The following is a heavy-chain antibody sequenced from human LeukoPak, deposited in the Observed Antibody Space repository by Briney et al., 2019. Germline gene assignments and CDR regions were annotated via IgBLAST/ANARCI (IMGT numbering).Heavy chain of an antibody. CDR3: TRQDVGTGYSYGLDAFDI. CDR2: IRSKANSYAT. Sequence: PGGSLRLSCAASGFTFSGSAMHWVRQASGKGLEWVGRIRSKANSYATAYAALVKGRFTISRDDSKNTAYLQMNSLKTEDTAVYYCTRQDVGTGYSYGLDAFDIWGQGTMVTVSS. CDR1: GFTFSGSA. J-gene: IGHJ3*02. D-gene: IGHD5-18*01. V-gene: IGHV3-73*01.